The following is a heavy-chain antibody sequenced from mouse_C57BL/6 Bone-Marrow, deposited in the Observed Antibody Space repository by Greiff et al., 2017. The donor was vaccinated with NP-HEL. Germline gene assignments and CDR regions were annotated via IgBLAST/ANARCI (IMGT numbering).Heavy chain of an antibody. CDR1: GYTFTSYW. V-gene: IGHV1-69*01. Sequence: VQLQQPGAELVMPGASVKLSCKASGYTFTSYWMHWVKQRPGQGLEWIGEIDPSDSYTNYNQKFTGKSTLTVDKSSSTAYMQLSSLTSEDSAVYYCARNHYGDAMDYWGQGTSVTVSS. CDR2: IDPSDSYT. J-gene: IGHJ4*01. D-gene: IGHD1-1*02. CDR3: ARNHYGDAMDY.